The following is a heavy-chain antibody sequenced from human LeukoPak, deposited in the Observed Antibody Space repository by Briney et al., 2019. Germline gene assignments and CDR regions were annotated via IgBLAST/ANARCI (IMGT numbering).Heavy chain of an antibody. D-gene: IGHD3-16*01. V-gene: IGHV4-59*01. J-gene: IGHJ6*03. Sequence: LRLSCAASGFTFSDYYWSWIRQPPGKGLKWIGYIYYSGSTSYSPSLRSRVTISVDTSKNQFSLKLSSVTAADTAVYYCARETSQKGAHYMDVWGKGTTVTISS. CDR3: ARETSQKGAHYMDV. CDR1: GFTFSDYY. CDR2: IYYSGST.